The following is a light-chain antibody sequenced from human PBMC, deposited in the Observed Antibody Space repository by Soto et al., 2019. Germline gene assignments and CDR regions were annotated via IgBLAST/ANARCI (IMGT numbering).Light chain of an antibody. CDR2: AAS. CDR3: QQYNSYLWT. V-gene: IGKV1-9*01. J-gene: IGKJ1*01. CDR1: QGISSY. Sequence: DIQLTQSPSFQSASVGDRVTITCRASQGISSYLAWYQQKPGKAPKLLIYAASSLQSGVPSRFSGSGSGTEFTLTISSLQPDDFATYYCQQYNSYLWTFGQGTKVDNK.